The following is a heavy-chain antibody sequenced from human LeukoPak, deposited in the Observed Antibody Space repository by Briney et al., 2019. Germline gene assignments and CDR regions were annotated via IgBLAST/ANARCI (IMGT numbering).Heavy chain of an antibody. CDR2: ISSSSSYI. D-gene: IGHD1-26*01. J-gene: IGHJ4*02. CDR1: GFTFSSYS. Sequence: PGGSLRLSCAASGFTFSSYSMNWVRQAPGKGLEWVSSISSSSSYIHYADSVKGRFTISRDNAKNSLNLQMSSLGAEDTAVYYCARDLVVGGTAILGDWGQRTLVTVSS. CDR3: ARDLVVGGTAILGD. V-gene: IGHV3-21*01.